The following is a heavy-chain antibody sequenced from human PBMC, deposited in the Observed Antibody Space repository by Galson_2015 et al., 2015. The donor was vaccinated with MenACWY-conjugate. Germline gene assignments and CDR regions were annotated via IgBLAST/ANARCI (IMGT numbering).Heavy chain of an antibody. V-gene: IGHV5-51*01. Sequence: QSGAEVTKPGESLKISCKTTGYSFTTYWIAWVRQMPGTGLEWVGLISPGDSNTRYSPSFQGQVTISADKSISTAYLQWSSLKASDTAMYYCARHPPGGRGMDVWGQGTTVTVSS. D-gene: IGHD1-26*01. CDR1: GYSFTTYW. CDR3: ARHPPGGRGMDV. CDR2: ISPGDSNT. J-gene: IGHJ6*02.